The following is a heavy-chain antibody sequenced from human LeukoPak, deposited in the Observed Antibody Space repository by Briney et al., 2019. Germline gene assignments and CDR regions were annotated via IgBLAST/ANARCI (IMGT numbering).Heavy chain of an antibody. D-gene: IGHD3-10*01. CDR2: MKSKGDGETT. V-gene: IGHV3-15*01. J-gene: IGHJ4*02. CDR3: TTDLGLTMIRGVIVN. Sequence: MKSKGDGETTDTAAPVKGRFTMSRDDSKATLYLQMNSLKAEDTAVYYCTTDLGLTMIRGVIVNWGQGALVTVSS.